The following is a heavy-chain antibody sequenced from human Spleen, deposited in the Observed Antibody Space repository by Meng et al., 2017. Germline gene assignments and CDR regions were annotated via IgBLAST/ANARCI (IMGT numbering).Heavy chain of an antibody. Sequence: EVQLVESGGGLVQPGGSLRLSCAASGFTFSNYGMSWVRQAPGKGLEWVSGIRGSGDRTYYADSVKGRYTISRDNSKNTLYLQMDSLRVEDTAVYYCATDRGGAPFDYWGQGTLVTVSS. D-gene: IGHD2-15*01. CDR2: IRGSGDRT. CDR3: ATDRGGAPFDY. V-gene: IGHV3-23*04. CDR1: GFTFSNYG. J-gene: IGHJ4*02.